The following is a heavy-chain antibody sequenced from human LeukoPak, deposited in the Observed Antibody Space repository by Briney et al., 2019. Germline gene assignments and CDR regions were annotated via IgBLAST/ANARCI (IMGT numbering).Heavy chain of an antibody. D-gene: IGHD3-22*01. CDR1: GFTVSTYW. J-gene: IGHJ4*02. Sequence: PGGSLRLSCEVSGFTVSTYWMHWVRQGPGKGLEWVARLSSDGRSTNYADFVKGRATISRDNAKNTLFLEMSGLRADDTAVYYCARSYNYGFDYWGQGTLVVVSS. CDR3: ARSYNYGFDY. CDR2: LSSDGRST. V-gene: IGHV3-74*01.